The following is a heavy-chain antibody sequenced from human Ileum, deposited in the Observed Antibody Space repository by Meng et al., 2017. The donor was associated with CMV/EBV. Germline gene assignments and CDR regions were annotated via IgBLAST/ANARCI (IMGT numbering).Heavy chain of an antibody. CDR1: GGSISNYY. CDR3: ARNYGSGNWNFFHY. D-gene: IGHD3-10*01. Sequence: LQRSGPGLVKTSETLSPPCYFSGGSISNYYWSWIRQPAGKGLEWIAHIYTSGTTNYNPSLKSRVTMSVDTSRNQFSLKLTSVTAADTAVYYCARNYGSGNWNFFHYWGQGTLVTVSS. J-gene: IGHJ4*02. CDR2: IYTSGTT. V-gene: IGHV4-4*07.